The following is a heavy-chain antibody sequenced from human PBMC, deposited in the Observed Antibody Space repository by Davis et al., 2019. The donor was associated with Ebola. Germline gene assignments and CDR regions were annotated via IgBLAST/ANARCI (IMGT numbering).Heavy chain of an antibody. CDR1: GFTFSSYE. V-gene: IGHV3-48*03. CDR2: ISSSGSTI. Sequence: GGSLRLSCAASGFTFSSYEMNWVRQAPGKGLEWVSYISSSGSTIYYADSVKGRFTISRDNAKNSLYLQMNSLRAEDTAVYYCAKDYRELGDSSGYYDYWGQGTLVTVSS. D-gene: IGHD3-22*01. J-gene: IGHJ4*02. CDR3: AKDYRELGDSSGYYDY.